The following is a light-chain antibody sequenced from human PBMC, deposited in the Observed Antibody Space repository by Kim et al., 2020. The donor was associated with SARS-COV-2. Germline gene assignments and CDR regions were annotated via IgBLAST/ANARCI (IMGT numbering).Light chain of an antibody. CDR3: QQYNVSPWT. CDR2: GAS. CDR1: QSVTSGY. V-gene: IGKV3-20*01. J-gene: IGKJ1*01. Sequence: PGERATLSCRASQSVTSGYLAWYQQKPGQAPRLLIYGASSRATGVPDRFSGSGSGTDFILTISRLEPEDLAVYYCQQYNVSPWTFGQGTKVDIK.